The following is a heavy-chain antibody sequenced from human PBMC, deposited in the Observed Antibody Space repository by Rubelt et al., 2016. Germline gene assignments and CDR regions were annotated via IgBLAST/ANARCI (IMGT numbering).Heavy chain of an antibody. Sequence: GKGLEWVTVISYDGSNKYYADSVEGRFTISRDNANNTLYLQLNNQRAEDTAKYYCAKGTRGYTFGPDYFDSWGQGALVTVSS. V-gene: IGHV3-30*18. J-gene: IGHJ4*02. CDR2: ISYDGSNK. D-gene: IGHD5-18*01. CDR3: AKGTRGYTFGPDYFDS.